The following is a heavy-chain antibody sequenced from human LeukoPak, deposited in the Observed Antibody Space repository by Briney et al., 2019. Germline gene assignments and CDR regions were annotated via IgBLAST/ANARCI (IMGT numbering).Heavy chain of an antibody. V-gene: IGHV5-51*01. J-gene: IGHJ4*02. Sequence: GESLKISCKGSGYSFTSYWIGWVRKMPGKGLEWMGIIYPGDSDTRYSPSFQGQVTISADKSISTAYLQWSSLKASDTAMYYCARRVFDGSGSYYYFDYWGQGTLVTVSS. D-gene: IGHD3-10*01. CDR2: IYPGDSDT. CDR1: GYSFTSYW. CDR3: ARRVFDGSGSYYYFDY.